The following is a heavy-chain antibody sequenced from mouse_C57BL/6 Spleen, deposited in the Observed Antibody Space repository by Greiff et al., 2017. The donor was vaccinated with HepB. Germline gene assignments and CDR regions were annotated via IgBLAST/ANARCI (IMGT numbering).Heavy chain of an antibody. D-gene: IGHD2-5*01. J-gene: IGHJ1*03. V-gene: IGHV1-53*01. CDR3: ARAYSNSWYFDV. Sequence: QVQLQQPGTELVKPGASVKLSCKASGYTFTSYWMHWVKQRPGQGLEWIGNINPSNGGTNYNEKLKSKATLTVDKSSSTAYMQLSSLTSEDAEVYYCARAYSNSWYFDVWGTGTTVTVSS. CDR2: INPSNGGT. CDR1: GYTFTSYW.